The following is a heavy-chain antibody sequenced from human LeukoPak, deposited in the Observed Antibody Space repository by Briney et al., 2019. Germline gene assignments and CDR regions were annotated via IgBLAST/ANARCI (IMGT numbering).Heavy chain of an antibody. V-gene: IGHV3-73*01. CDR2: IRSKANSYAT. CDR3: TRRYYYDSSGYQPSDAFDI. D-gene: IGHD3-22*01. CDR1: GFTFSGSA. Sequence: GGSLRLFCAASGFTFSGSAMHWVRQASGKGLEWVGRIRSKANSYATAYAASVKGRFTISRDDSKNTAYLQMNSLKTEDTAVYYCTRRYYYDSSGYQPSDAFDIWGQGTMVTVSS. J-gene: IGHJ3*02.